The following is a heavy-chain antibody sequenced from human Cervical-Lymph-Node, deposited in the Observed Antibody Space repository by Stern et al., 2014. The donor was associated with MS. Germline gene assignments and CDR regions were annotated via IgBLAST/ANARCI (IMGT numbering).Heavy chain of an antibody. D-gene: IGHD3-9*01. CDR2: ISSSSDYI. CDR1: GFTFSSYS. Sequence: EVQLEESGGGLVKPGGSLRLSCAASGFTFSSYSMNWVRQAPGKGLERVSSISSSSDYINYADSVKGLFTISRDNAKNSLYLQMNSLRAEDTAVYYCARESQSYDILTGYYNGYFDLWGRGTLVTVSS. J-gene: IGHJ2*01. CDR3: ARESQSYDILTGYYNGYFDL. V-gene: IGHV3-21*01.